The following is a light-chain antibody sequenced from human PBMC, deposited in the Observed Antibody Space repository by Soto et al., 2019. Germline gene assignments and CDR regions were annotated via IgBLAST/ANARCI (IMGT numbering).Light chain of an antibody. Sequence: EIVLTQSPGTLSLSPGERATLSCRASQTISSAYLAWYQQRPGQAPRLLIYAASSRATGIPDRFSGSGSGTDFTLTISRLEPEDFAVYYCQQYSSSTRTFGQGTKVEIK. CDR2: AAS. CDR1: QTISSAY. J-gene: IGKJ1*01. V-gene: IGKV3-20*01. CDR3: QQYSSSTRT.